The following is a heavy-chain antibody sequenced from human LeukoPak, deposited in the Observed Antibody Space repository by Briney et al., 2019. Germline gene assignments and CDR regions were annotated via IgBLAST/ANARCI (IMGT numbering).Heavy chain of an antibody. CDR3: ARWDDSAWGFGN. CDR1: GASISSYS. V-gene: IGHV4-59*08. Sequence: PSETLSLTCIVSGASISSYSWNWIRQSPGKGLEWVGYISHSGTISYNSSLKSRATISVDTSKNQLSLKLTSVTAADTAVYYCARWDDSAWGFGNWGPGTLVTVSS. J-gene: IGHJ4*02. CDR2: ISHSGTI. D-gene: IGHD6-19*01.